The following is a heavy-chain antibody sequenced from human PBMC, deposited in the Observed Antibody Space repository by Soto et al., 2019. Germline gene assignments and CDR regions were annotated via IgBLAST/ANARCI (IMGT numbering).Heavy chain of an antibody. J-gene: IGHJ4*02. Sequence: WASVKVSCKASGGTFSSYAISWVRQAPGQGLEWMGGIIPIFGTANYAQKFQGRVTITADESTSTAYMELSSLRSEDTAVYYCAIRNVVVTGPFDYWGQGTLVTSPQ. CDR3: AIRNVVVTGPFDY. CDR2: IIPIFGTA. CDR1: GGTFSSYA. D-gene: IGHD2-21*02. V-gene: IGHV1-69*13.